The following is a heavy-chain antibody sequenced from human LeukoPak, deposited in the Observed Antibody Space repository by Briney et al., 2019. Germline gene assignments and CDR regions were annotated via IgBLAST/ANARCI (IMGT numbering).Heavy chain of an antibody. CDR3: ASPVNDYGLDYFDY. J-gene: IGHJ4*02. CDR1: GFTFSSYE. V-gene: IGHV3-21*01. CDR2: ISSSSSYI. D-gene: IGHD4-17*01. Sequence: GESLRLSCAASGFTFSSYEMDWVRQAPGKGLEWVSSISSSSSYIYYADSVKGRFTISRDNAKNSLYLQMNSLRAEDTAVYYCASPVNDYGLDYFDYWGQGTLVTVSS.